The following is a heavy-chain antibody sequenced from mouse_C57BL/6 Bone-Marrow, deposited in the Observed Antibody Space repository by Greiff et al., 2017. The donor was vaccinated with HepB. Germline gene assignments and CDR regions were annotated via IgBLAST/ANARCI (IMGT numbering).Heavy chain of an antibody. CDR2: IDPENGDT. CDR1: GFNIKDDY. D-gene: IGHD2-12*01. J-gene: IGHJ4*01. CDR3: TGHALLPYAMDY. Sequence: EVKLQQSGAELVRPGASVKLSCTASGFNIKDDYMHWVKQRPEQGLEWIGWIDPENGDTEYASKFQGKATITADTSSNTAYLQLSSLTSEDTAVYYCTGHALLPYAMDYWGQGTSVTVSS. V-gene: IGHV14-4*01.